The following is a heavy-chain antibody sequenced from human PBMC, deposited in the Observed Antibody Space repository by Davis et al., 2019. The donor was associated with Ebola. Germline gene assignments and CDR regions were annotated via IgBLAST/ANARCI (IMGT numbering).Heavy chain of an antibody. CDR2: ISGSGTTV. Sequence: GGSLRLSCVASGFTFSRYAMNWVRQSPGKGLEWVSFISGSGTTVSYADSLKGRFAISRDNDQNSLYLQMNSLRDEDTAVYYCARAVVGNKNGLTLRSALVYYMDFWGKGTTVAVSS. CDR3: ARAVVGNKNGLTLRSALVYYMDF. D-gene: IGHD3-16*01. J-gene: IGHJ6*03. V-gene: IGHV3-48*02. CDR1: GFTFSRYA.